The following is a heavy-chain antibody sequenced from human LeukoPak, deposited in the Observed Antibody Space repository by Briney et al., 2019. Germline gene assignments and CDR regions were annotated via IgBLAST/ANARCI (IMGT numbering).Heavy chain of an antibody. J-gene: IGHJ4*02. D-gene: IGHD1-26*01. Sequence: GGSLRLSCAASGFTFGNYGMSWVRQAPGKGLEWVAVISYDGSNKHYADSVKGRFTISRDNSKNTLYLQMNSLRAEDTAVYYCAKRGSGSYYAVFDYWGQGTLVTVSS. CDR3: AKRGSGSYYAVFDY. V-gene: IGHV3-30*18. CDR1: GFTFGNYG. CDR2: ISYDGSNK.